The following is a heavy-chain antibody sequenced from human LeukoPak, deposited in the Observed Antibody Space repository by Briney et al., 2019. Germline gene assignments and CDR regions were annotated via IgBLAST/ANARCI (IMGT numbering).Heavy chain of an antibody. J-gene: IGHJ4*02. Sequence: PSETLSLTCTVSGASISSYYWSWIRQPPGKGLEWIGDIYYSGGTNYNPSLKSRVTISVDTSKNQFSLKLSSVTAADTAVYYCARDRSTVTRYYFDSWGQGTLVTVSS. CDR3: ARDRSTVTRYYFDS. CDR1: GASISSYY. V-gene: IGHV4-59*01. D-gene: IGHD4-17*01. CDR2: IYYSGGT.